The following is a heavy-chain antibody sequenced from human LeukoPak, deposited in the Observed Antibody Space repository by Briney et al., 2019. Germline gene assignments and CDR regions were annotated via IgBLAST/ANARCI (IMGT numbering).Heavy chain of an antibody. V-gene: IGHV3-23*01. D-gene: IGHD2-15*01. CDR2: ITASGGDT. Sequence: GGSLRLSCAASGFTFSSYAMSWVRQAPGKGLEWVSAITASGGDTYYADSVKGRFTISRDNSKNTLYLHMSGLRAEDSAIYYCAKRIPSKRYYYYGMDVWGQGTTVTVSS. CDR1: GFTFSSYA. J-gene: IGHJ6*02. CDR3: AKRIPSKRYYYYGMDV.